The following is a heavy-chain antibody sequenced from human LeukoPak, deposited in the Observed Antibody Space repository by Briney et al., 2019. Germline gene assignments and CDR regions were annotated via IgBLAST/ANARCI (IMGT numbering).Heavy chain of an antibody. D-gene: IGHD1-14*01. Sequence: PGGSLRLSCAASGFTFSSYWMTWVRQAPGKGLEWVANINDDRSDANYVDSVKGRFTVSRDNAKNSLYLQMNSLRAEDTAVYYCARDPGRTDRSGYFDYWGQGTLVTVSS. CDR3: ARDPGRTDRSGYFDY. V-gene: IGHV3-7*01. J-gene: IGHJ4*02. CDR1: GFTFSSYW. CDR2: INDDRSDA.